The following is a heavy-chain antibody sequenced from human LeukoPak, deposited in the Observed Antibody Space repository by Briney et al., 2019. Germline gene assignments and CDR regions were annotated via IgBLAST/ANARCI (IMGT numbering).Heavy chain of an antibody. J-gene: IGHJ4*02. CDR2: IWYDGSNK. D-gene: IGHD6-13*01. Sequence: VAVIWYDGSNKYYADSVKGRFTISRDNSKNTLYLQMNSLRAEDTAVYYCARKAAGPYYFDYWGQGTLVTVSS. V-gene: IGHV3-33*01. CDR3: ARKAAGPYYFDY.